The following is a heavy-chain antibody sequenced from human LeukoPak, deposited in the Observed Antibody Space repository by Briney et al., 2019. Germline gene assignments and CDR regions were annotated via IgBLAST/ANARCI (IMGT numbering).Heavy chain of an antibody. CDR3: AKSYHDYSNYFFGMDV. CDR1: GFNSRTYG. D-gene: IGHD2-21*01. Sequence: GRFLRLSCAASGFNSRTYGLHWVRQAPGKGLDWVATISYDGSSKHSADSVKGRFSISRDNSKNTMNLQMNSLRPDDTAVYYCAKSYHDYSNYFFGMDVWGHGTTVTVSS. J-gene: IGHJ6*02. CDR2: ISYDGSSK. V-gene: IGHV3-30*18.